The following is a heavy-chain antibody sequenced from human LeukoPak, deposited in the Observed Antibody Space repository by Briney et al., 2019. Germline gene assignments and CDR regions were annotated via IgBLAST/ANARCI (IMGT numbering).Heavy chain of an antibody. CDR3: ARGTRVGTPYNWFDP. V-gene: IGHV3-7*01. D-gene: IGHD1/OR15-1a*01. CDR1: GFTFSSYW. CDR2: IKEDGSEK. Sequence: GGSLRLSCTTSGFTFSSYWMSWVRQAPGKGLECLGNIKEDGSEKDDVDSVKGRFTISRDNAKNSLYLQMNSLRVEDTAIYYCARGTRVGTPYNWFDPWGQGTLVTVSS. J-gene: IGHJ5*02.